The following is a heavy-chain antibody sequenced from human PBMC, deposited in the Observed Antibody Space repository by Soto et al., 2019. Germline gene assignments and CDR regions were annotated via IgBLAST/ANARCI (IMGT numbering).Heavy chain of an antibody. CDR3: ARRTTTVTTPFDY. CDR2: IYPGDSDT. V-gene: IGHV5-51*01. J-gene: IGHJ4*02. D-gene: IGHD4-17*01. Sequence: GESLKISCRGSGYSFTSYWIGWVRQMPGKGLEWMGIIYPGDSDTRYSPSFQGQVTISADKSISTAYLQWSSLKASDTAMYYCARRTTTVTTPFDYWGQGTLVTVSS. CDR1: GYSFTSYW.